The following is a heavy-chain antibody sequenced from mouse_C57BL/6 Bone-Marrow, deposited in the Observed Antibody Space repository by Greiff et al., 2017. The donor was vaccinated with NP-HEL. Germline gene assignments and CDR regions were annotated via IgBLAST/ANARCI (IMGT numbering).Heavy chain of an antibody. D-gene: IGHD1-1*01. CDR1: GYTFTSYW. CDR3: VITPFAY. V-gene: IGHV1-59*01. Sequence: QVQLQQPGAELVRPGTSVKLSCKASGYTFTSYWMHWVKQRPGQGLEWIGVIDPSDSYTNYNQKFKGKATLTVDTSSSTAYMQLSSLTSEDSAVYYCVITPFAYWGQGTLVTVSA. CDR2: IDPSDSYT. J-gene: IGHJ3*01.